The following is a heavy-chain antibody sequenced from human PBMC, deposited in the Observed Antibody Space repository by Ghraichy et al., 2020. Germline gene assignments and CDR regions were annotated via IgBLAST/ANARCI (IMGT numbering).Heavy chain of an antibody. J-gene: IGHJ3*02. D-gene: IGHD3-22*01. CDR3: VRAEYYDSRGSYSRGGVFDI. V-gene: IGHV4-39*07. Sequence: SETLSLTCTASGGSITSSSYYWGWIRQAPGKGLEWIGNIYYSGSTYHNPSLKSRVTISVDTSKNQFSLKLTSVTAADTALYYCVRAEYYDSRGSYSRGGVFDIWGQGTMVTVSS. CDR1: GGSITSSSYY. CDR2: IYYSGST.